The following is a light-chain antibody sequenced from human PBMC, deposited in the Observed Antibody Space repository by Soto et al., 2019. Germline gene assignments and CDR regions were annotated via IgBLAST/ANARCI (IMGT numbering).Light chain of an antibody. Sequence: QAVVTQPPSASGTPGQRVTISCSGSSSNIGSHTVNWYQQLPGTAPRLLIYNTNQRPSGAPDRFSGSKSGTSASLAISGLQSEDEADYYCATWDDSPRDVVFGGGTKLTVL. V-gene: IGLV1-44*01. CDR2: NTN. CDR3: ATWDDSPRDVV. J-gene: IGLJ2*01. CDR1: SSNIGSHT.